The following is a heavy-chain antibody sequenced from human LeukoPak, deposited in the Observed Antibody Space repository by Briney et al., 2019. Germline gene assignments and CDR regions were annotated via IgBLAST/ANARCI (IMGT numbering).Heavy chain of an antibody. CDR1: GFTFSTYG. D-gene: IGHD4-23*01. Sequence: GSSLTLSCAASGFTFSTYGMHWVRQAPAKGLEWVAVISYAESNKFYVGSVKGRFTISRDNSKNTLYLQMNSLRAEDTAVYYCAKDSLRWSYFYYGMDVWGQGTTVTVSS. J-gene: IGHJ6*02. CDR2: ISYAESNK. CDR3: AKDSLRWSYFYYGMDV. V-gene: IGHV3-30*18.